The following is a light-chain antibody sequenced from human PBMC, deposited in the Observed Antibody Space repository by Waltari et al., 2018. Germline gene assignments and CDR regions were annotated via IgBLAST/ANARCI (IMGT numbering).Light chain of an antibody. J-gene: IGKJ1*01. Sequence: VLTQSPATLSLSPGERATLSCRASQSISTYLAWYQQKPGQAPRLIIHDASNRAPGIPPRFSGSGSGTDFILTISSLEPEDFAVYYCQQRSNWPRTFVQGTRLEIK. CDR1: QSISTY. CDR3: QQRSNWPRT. V-gene: IGKV3-11*01. CDR2: DAS.